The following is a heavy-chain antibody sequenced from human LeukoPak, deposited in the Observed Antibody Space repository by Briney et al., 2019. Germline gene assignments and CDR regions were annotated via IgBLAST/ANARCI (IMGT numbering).Heavy chain of an antibody. V-gene: IGHV1-69*05. CDR1: GGDFSTYT. J-gene: IGHJ4*02. Sequence: SVKVSCKASGGDFSTYTMTWVRQAPGQGLEWMGGVVPLLGSPDYAQKFQDRLTITTDEFTNTAYMELHSLRSEDTAVYYCAREVGTGTLDDWGQGTLVIVSS. D-gene: IGHD1-1*01. CDR3: AREVGTGTLDD. CDR2: VVPLLGSP.